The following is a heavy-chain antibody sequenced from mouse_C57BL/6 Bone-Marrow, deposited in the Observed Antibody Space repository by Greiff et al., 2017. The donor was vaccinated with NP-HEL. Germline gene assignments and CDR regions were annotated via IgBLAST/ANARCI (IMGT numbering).Heavy chain of an antibody. Sequence: EVNLVESGGDLVKPGGSLKLSCAASGFTFSSYGMSWVRQTPDKRLEWVATISSGGSYTYYPDSVKGRFTISRDNAKNTLYLQMSSLKSEDTAMYYCARRAYSAWFAYWGQGTLVTVSA. CDR1: GFTFSSYG. D-gene: IGHD6-5*01. V-gene: IGHV5-6*02. J-gene: IGHJ3*01. CDR2: ISSGGSYT. CDR3: ARRAYSAWFAY.